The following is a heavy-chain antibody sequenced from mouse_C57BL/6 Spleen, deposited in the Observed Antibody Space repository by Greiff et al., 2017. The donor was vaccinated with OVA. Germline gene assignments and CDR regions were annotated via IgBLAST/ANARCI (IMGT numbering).Heavy chain of an antibody. J-gene: IGHJ4*01. CDR2: IYPGGVYT. Sequence: VQLKESGAELVRPGTSVKMSCKASGYTFTNYWIGWAKQRPGHGLEWIGDIYPGGVYTNYNEKFTGKATLTADNSSSTAYLQVSSLTSEDSAIYYCARSAGGAMDYWGQGTSVTVSS. D-gene: IGHD6-1*01. V-gene: IGHV1-63*01. CDR1: GYTFTNYW. CDR3: ARSAGGAMDY.